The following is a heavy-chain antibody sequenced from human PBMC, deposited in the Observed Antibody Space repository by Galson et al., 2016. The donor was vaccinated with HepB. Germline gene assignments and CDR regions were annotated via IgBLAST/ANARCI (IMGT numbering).Heavy chain of an antibody. J-gene: IGHJ4*02. D-gene: IGHD6-6*01. V-gene: IGHV4-4*02. Sequence: GSITSSDWWSWVRQPPGKGLEWIAEIHHNGRPNHRPSLKSRVTISIDTSKNQFSLKLTSVTAADTAVYYCARTGRDSASSRWSQGTLVTVSS. CDR1: GSITSSDW. CDR2: IHHNGRP. CDR3: ARTGRDSASSR.